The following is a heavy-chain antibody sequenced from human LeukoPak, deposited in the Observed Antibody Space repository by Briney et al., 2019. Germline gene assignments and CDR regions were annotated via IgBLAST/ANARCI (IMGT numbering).Heavy chain of an antibody. V-gene: IGHV5-51*03. J-gene: IGHJ4*02. CDR1: GYSFTSYW. CDR2: IYPGDSDT. CDR3: ARLRMATRGPYYFDY. Sequence: GESLKISCKGSGYSFTSYWIGWVRQMPGKGLEWMGIIYPGDSDTRYSPSFQGQVTISADKSISTAYLQRSSLKASDTAMYYCARLRMATRGPYYFDYWGQGTLVTVSS. D-gene: IGHD5-24*01.